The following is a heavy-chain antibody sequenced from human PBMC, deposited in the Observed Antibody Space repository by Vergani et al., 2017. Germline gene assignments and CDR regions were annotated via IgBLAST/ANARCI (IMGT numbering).Heavy chain of an antibody. J-gene: IGHJ2*01. CDR2: VFHSGSA. V-gene: IGHV4-38-2*02. D-gene: IGHD3-16*01. Sequence: QVQLQESGPGLVKPSETLSLTCSVSGYSISRGYYRGWIRQPPGKGLEWIATVFHSGSAYYNPSLRRRVTISVETSKNQFSLRLTTLTAAATAVYYCARERGDNWYFDLWGRGTLVTVSS. CDR3: ARERGDNWYFDL. CDR1: GYSISRGYY.